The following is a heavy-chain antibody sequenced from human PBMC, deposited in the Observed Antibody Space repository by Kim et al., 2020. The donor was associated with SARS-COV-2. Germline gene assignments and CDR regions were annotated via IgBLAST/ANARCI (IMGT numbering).Heavy chain of an antibody. V-gene: IGHV3-7*03. CDR1: GFTFSSYC. Sequence: GGSLRLSCAASGFTFSSYCMTWVRQAPGRGLEWVGDINQGASDKYTVDSVKGRFTLSRDNAKNLLYLQMNSLRAEDTAVYYCARIVAVGDFDTWGQG. D-gene: IGHD2-15*01. J-gene: IGHJ5*02. CDR3: ARIVAVGDFDT. CDR2: INQGASDK.